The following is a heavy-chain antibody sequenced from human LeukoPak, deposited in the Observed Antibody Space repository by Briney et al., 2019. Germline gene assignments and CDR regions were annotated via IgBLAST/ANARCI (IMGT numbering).Heavy chain of an antibody. J-gene: IGHJ4*02. CDR1: GFTFSSYW. CDR2: ISSSSSYI. Sequence: GGSLRLSCAASGFTFSSYWMSWVRQAPGKGLEWVSSISSSSSYIYYADSVKGRFTISRDNAKNSLYLQMNSLRAEDTAVYYCAKGNGSDYWGQGTLVTVSS. CDR3: AKGNGSDY. V-gene: IGHV3-21*01. D-gene: IGHD5-24*01.